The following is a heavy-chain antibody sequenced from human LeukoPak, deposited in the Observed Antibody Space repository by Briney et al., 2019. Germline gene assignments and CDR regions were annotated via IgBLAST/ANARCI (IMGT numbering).Heavy chain of an antibody. CDR1: GFTYNTYW. D-gene: IGHD2-2*01. CDR3: ASSSSVPFDY. CDR2: ISSSGSTI. V-gene: IGHV3-11*01. Sequence: GGSLRLSCVASGFTYNTYWMSWIRQAPGKGLEWVSYISSSGSTIYYADSVKGRFTISRDNAKNSLYLQMNSLRAEDTAVYYCASSSSVPFDYWGQGTLVTVSS. J-gene: IGHJ4*02.